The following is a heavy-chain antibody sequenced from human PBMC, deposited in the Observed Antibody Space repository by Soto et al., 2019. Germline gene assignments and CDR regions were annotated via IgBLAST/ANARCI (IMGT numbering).Heavy chain of an antibody. CDR2: INPNSGGT. CDR1: GCTFTGYY. D-gene: IGHD6-25*01. J-gene: IGHJ6*02. Sequence: ASVKVSCKASGCTFTGYYMHWVRQAPGQGLEWMGWINPNSGGTNYAQKFQGRVTITRDTSISTAYIELSRLRSDYTAEYYCARHLFPATNYYYGMYVWGQGTTVTVSS. V-gene: IGHV1-2*02. CDR3: ARHLFPATNYYYGMYV.